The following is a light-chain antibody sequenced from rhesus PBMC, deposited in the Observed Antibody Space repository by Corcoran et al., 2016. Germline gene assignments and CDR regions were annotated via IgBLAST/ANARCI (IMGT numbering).Light chain of an antibody. CDR2: SAS. Sequence: DIQMTQSPSSLSASVGDRVTITCRASQGINNYLSWYQQKPGKAPKPLIYSASSLETGVPSRFSGSRSGTDYTITISSLQPEDIGTYYCQQYKNSPLTFGGGTKVEIK. V-gene: IGKV1-66*01. J-gene: IGKJ4*01. CDR1: QGINNY. CDR3: QQYKNSPLT.